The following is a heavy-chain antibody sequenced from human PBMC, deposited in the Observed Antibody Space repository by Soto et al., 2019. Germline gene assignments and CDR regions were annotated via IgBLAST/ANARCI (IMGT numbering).Heavy chain of an antibody. CDR3: SRDRDSSYFPPPYYFDS. J-gene: IGHJ4*02. D-gene: IGHD4-4*01. Sequence: GGSLRLSCAASAFTFRSYTMHWVRQAPGKGLEWVATISYDGSKTNYADSVRGRFTISRDNSKSTLFLQMDSLRPEDTAVYSCSRDRDSSYFPPPYYFDSWGQGTLVTVSS. CDR2: ISYDGSKT. CDR1: AFTFRSYT. V-gene: IGHV3-30*04.